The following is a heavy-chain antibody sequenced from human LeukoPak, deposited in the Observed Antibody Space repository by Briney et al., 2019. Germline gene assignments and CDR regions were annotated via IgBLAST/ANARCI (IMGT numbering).Heavy chain of an antibody. CDR2: IYYSGST. V-gene: IGHV4-31*03. CDR1: GGSISSGGYY. D-gene: IGHD6-13*01. CDR3: ASTTHLYSSSWFDY. J-gene: IGHJ4*02. Sequence: SETPSLTCTVSGGSISSGGYYWSWIRQHPGKGLEWIGYIYYSGSTYYNPSLKSRVTISVDTSKNQFSLKLSSVTAADTAVYYCASTTHLYSSSWFDYWGQGTLVTVSS.